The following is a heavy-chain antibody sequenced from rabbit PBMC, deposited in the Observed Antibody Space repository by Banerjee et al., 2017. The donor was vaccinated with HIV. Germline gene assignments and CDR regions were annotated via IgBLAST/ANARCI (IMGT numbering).Heavy chain of an antibody. Sequence: VRQAPGKGLEWIACIGTGGIGNIYYASWAKGRFTITKTSSTTVTLQVTSLTAADTATYFCARSDGGTDYGFNLWGPGTLVTVS. CDR3: ARSDGGTDYGFNL. V-gene: IGHV1S40*01. CDR2: IGTGGIGNI. J-gene: IGHJ4*01. D-gene: IGHD6-1*01.